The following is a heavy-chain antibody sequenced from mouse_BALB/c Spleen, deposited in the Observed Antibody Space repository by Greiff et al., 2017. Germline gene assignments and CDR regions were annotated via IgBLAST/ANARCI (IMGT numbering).Heavy chain of an antibody. CDR1: GFNIKDTY. D-gene: IGHD2-3*01. V-gene: IGHV14-3*02. Sequence: EVQLQQSGAELVKPGASVKLSCTASGFNIKDTYMHWVKQRPEQGLEWIGRIDPANGNTKYDPKFQGKATITADTSSNTAYLQLSSLTSEDTAVYDCARFYDGYYYWYFDVWGAGTTVTVSS. J-gene: IGHJ1*01. CDR2: IDPANGNT. CDR3: ARFYDGYYYWYFDV.